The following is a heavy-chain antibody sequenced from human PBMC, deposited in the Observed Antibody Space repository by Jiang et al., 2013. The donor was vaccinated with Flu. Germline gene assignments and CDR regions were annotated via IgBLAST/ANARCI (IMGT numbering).Heavy chain of an antibody. V-gene: IGHV4-39*01. J-gene: IGHJ6*02. CDR1: GGSVSNRGYY. Sequence: GPGLVKPSETLSLTCTVSGGSVSNRGYYWGWLRQPPGKGLEWIGSIYYSGSTSYNPSLKSRVTISVDTSRNQFSLKLDSVTAADTAVYYCARHDYGDFDYYYNGLDVWGQGTTVTVSS. D-gene: IGHD4-17*01. CDR3: ARHDYGDFDYYYNGLDV. CDR2: IYYSGST.